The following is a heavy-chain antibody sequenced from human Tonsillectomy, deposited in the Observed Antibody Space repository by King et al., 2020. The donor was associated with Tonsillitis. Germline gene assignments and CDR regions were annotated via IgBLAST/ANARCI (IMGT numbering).Heavy chain of an antibody. CDR3: AREALAFDY. CDR1: TYTFTDYY. CDR2: VNPNSGGT. J-gene: IGHJ4*02. Sequence: VQLVESGAEVKKPGASLTVSCKTSTYTFTDYYIHWVRQAPGQGLEWMGWVNPNSGGTNYAQKFQGRVTMTSDTSISTAYMELSRLRSDDMAVYYCAREALAFDYWGQGTLVTVSS. V-gene: IGHV1-2*02.